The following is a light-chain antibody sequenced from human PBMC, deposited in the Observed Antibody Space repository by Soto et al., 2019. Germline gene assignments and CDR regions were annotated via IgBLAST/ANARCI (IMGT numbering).Light chain of an antibody. CDR1: SSDVGGYNY. CDR3: NSFTSTGTYV. CDR2: EDT. J-gene: IGLJ1*01. V-gene: IGLV2-14*01. Sequence: QSALTQPASVSGSPGQSITISCTGTSSDVGGYNYVSWYQQHPGKAPKLMIYEDTNRPSGVSNRFSGSKSDNTASLTISGLQAEDEADYYCNSFTSTGTYVFGTGTKLTVL.